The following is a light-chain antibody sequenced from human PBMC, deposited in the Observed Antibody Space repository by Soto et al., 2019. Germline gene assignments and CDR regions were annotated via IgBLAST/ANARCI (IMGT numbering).Light chain of an antibody. CDR3: SSYTSSSTAV. CDR1: SSDVGGYNY. CDR2: EVS. V-gene: IGLV2-14*01. Sequence: QSALTQPASVSGSPGQSITISCTGTSSDVGGYNYVSWHQQHPGKAPKLMIYEVSNRPSGVSNRFSGSKSGNTASLTISGLQAEDEADYYCSSYTSSSTAVFGGGTQLTVL. J-gene: IGLJ7*01.